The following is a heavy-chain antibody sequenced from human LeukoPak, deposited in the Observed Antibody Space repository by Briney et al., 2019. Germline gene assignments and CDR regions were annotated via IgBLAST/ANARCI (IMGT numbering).Heavy chain of an antibody. V-gene: IGHV1-18*01. CDR3: ARDGVPAAVSCPGRFDP. J-gene: IGHJ5*02. D-gene: IGHD2-2*01. CDR2: ISAYNGHT. Sequence: SVTVSCKASGYTFSSYGISWVRQAPGQGLEWMGWISAYNGHTNYAPKLQGRLTVTTDTSTSTAYMEVRSLRSDDTAVYYCARDGVPAAVSCPGRFDPWGQGTLVIVSS. CDR1: GYTFSSYG.